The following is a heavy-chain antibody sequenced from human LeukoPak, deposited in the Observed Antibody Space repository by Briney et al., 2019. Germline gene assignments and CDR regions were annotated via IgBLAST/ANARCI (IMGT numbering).Heavy chain of an antibody. Sequence: GGSLRLSCAASGFTFSSYAMSWVRQAPGKGLEWVALIGGSGNNIYYADSVKGRFTISRDNSKNTLYLQMNSLRAEDTAVYYCARGSTGTWYDYWGQGILVTVSS. CDR2: IGGSGNNI. CDR1: GFTFSSYA. CDR3: ARGSTGTWYDY. J-gene: IGHJ4*02. D-gene: IGHD3-3*01. V-gene: IGHV3-23*01.